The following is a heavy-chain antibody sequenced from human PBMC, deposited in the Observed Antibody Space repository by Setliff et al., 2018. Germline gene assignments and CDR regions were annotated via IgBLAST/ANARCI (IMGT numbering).Heavy chain of an antibody. CDR3: ARASMGGGSYWWDY. V-gene: IGHV3-21*01. J-gene: IGHJ4*02. Sequence: PGGSLRLSCAASGFTFSSYSMNWVRQAPGKGLEWVSSISSSSSYIYYADSVKGRFTISRDNAKNSLYLQMNSLRAEDTAVYYCARASMGGGSYWWDYWGQGTLVTVSS. D-gene: IGHD2-8*02. CDR2: ISSSSSYI. CDR1: GFTFSSYS.